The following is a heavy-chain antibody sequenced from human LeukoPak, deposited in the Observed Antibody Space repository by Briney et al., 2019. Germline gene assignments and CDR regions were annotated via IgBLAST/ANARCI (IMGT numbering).Heavy chain of an antibody. D-gene: IGHD2/OR15-2a*01. J-gene: IGHJ4*02. CDR3: ARGDSTDQLTRGYFDY. CDR1: GGSISSSSYY. Sequence: PSETLSLTCTVSGGSISSSSYYWSWIHQPPGKGLEWIGEINHSGSTNYNPSLKSRVTISVDTSKDQFSLKLSSVTAADTAVYYCARGDSTDQLTRGYFDYWGQGTLVTVSS. V-gene: IGHV4-39*07. CDR2: INHSGST.